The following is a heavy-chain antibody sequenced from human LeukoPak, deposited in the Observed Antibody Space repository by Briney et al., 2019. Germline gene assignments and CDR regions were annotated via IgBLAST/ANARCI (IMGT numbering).Heavy chain of an antibody. CDR2: IYYNGNT. CDR1: GASISSSD. V-gene: IGHV4-59*01. D-gene: IGHD3-22*01. Sequence: SGTLSLTCTVSGASISSSDWSWVRQPPRKKLEWIGYIYYNGNTNSNPSLKSRVTISVDTSKNQFSLKLSSVTAADTAVYYCVRGNYDNRGYSNAFDIWGQGAMVTVSS. J-gene: IGHJ3*02. CDR3: VRGNYDNRGYSNAFDI.